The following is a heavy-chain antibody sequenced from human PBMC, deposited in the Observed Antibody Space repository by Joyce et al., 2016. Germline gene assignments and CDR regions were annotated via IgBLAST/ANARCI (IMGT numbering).Heavy chain of an antibody. CDR2: IHPDNSNT. V-gene: IGHV1-3*05. CDR3: ARANWANWYFHR. D-gene: IGHD7-27*01. Sequence: QVQLVQSGTGEKKPGASVKMSCTASGYAITRYTLHWVRQAPGQRLQWMGWIHPDNSNTRFSLNFPGRVTITRDTSAITVYMNLTCLTSEDTAVYYCARANWANWYFHRWGRGTLVTVS. J-gene: IGHJ2*01. CDR1: GYAITRYT.